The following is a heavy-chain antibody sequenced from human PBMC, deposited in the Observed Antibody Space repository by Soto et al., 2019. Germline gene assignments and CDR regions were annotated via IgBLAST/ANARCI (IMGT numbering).Heavy chain of an antibody. CDR1: GGSISSYY. V-gene: IGHV4-59*08. J-gene: IGHJ4*02. CDR2: ISDSGNT. CDR3: ARGSTTEGHGFLFDY. D-gene: IGHD1-1*01. Sequence: SETLSLSCTVSGGSISSYYWTWIRQPPGKGLEWLGYISDSGNTNYNPSLKSRVAMSIDTSKRQLSLKLWSVTAADTAVYYCARGSTTEGHGFLFDYWGQRTLVTVSS.